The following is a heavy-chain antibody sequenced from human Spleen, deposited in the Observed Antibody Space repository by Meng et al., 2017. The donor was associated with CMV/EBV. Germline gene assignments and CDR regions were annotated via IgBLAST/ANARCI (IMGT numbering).Heavy chain of an antibody. CDR2: LSSDGNNE. CDR3: VRGRYCGSECYSGGGDH. Sequence: GGSLRLSCAASGFTFSDNVFHWVRQAPGKGLEWVAVLSSDGNNEYYADSVKGRFTISRDNSKSTLYLQMTIVRPDDTAVYYCVRGRYCGSECYSGGGDHWGQGTLVTVSS. V-gene: IGHV3-30*01. J-gene: IGHJ4*02. CDR1: GFTFSDNV. D-gene: IGHD2-21*01.